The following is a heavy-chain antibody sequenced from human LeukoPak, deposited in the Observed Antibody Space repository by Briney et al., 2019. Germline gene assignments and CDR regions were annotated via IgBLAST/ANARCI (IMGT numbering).Heavy chain of an antibody. CDR3: AGLWELWGYNWFDP. CDR1: GGSFSGYY. Sequence: SETLSLTCAVYGGSFSGYYWSWIRQPPGKGLEWIGEINHSGSTNYNPSLKSRVTISVDTSKNQFSLKLSSVTAADTAVYYCAGLWELWGYNWFDPWGQGTLVTVSS. CDR2: INHSGST. V-gene: IGHV4-34*01. D-gene: IGHD1-26*01. J-gene: IGHJ5*02.